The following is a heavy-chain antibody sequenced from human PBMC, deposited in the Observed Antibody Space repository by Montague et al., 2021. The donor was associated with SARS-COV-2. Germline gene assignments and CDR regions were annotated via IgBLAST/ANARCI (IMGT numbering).Heavy chain of an antibody. D-gene: IGHD3-3*01. CDR3: ARLNFHITIFGVVSSRVFGS. CDR1: GGSISSSRNY. CDR2: LYYSGST. V-gene: IGHV4-39*01. J-gene: IGHJ4*02. Sequence: SETLSLTCTVSGGSISSSRNYWGWIRQPPGKGLEWIGNLYYSGSTYYNPSLKSRVTISVDTSKNQFSLKLSSVTAADTAVYYCARLNFHITIFGVVSSRVFGSWGQGTLVSVAS.